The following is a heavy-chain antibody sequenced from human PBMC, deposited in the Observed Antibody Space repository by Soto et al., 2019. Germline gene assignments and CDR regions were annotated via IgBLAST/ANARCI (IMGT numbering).Heavy chain of an antibody. Sequence: SVKVSCKASGGTFSSYTISWVRQAPGQGLEWMGRIIPILGIANYAQKFQGRVTITADKSTSTAYMELSSLISEDTALYYCARDYPYSSSSFAFDIWGQGTMVTVSS. CDR3: ARDYPYSSSSFAFDI. V-gene: IGHV1-69*04. CDR1: GGTFSSYT. J-gene: IGHJ3*02. CDR2: IIPILGIA. D-gene: IGHD6-6*01.